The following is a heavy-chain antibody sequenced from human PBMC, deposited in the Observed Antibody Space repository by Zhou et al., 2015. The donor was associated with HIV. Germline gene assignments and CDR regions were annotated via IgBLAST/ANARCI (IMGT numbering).Heavy chain of an antibody. V-gene: IGHV1-69*02. CDR1: GGTFSSYT. CDR3: ARAWFGELFVRAHYYYYYGMDV. CDR2: IIPILGIA. J-gene: IGHJ6*02. D-gene: IGHD3-10*01. Sequence: QVQLVQSGAEVKKPGSSVKVSCKASGGTFSSYTISWVRQAPGQGLEWMGRIIPILGIANYAQKFQGRVTITADKSTSTAYMELSSLRSEDTAVYYCARAWFGELFVRAHYYYYYGMDVWGQGTTVTVSS.